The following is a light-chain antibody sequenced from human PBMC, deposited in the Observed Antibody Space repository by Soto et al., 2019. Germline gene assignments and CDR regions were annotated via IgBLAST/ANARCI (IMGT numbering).Light chain of an antibody. CDR1: QSVSSTY. J-gene: IGKJ2*01. CDR3: QQYGISPYT. CDR2: GAS. V-gene: IGKV3-20*01. Sequence: EIVLTQSPGTLSLSPEERATLSCRASQSVSSTYLAWYQQKPGQAPRLLIYGASIRATGVPDRFSGSGSGTAFTLTISRLEPEDFAVYYCQQYGISPYTFGQGTKLEIK.